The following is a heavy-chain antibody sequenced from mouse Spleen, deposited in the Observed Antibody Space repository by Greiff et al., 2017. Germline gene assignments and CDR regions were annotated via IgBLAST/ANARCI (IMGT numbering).Heavy chain of an antibody. CDR2: IWSDGST. CDR1: GFSLTNYA. Sequence: VHLVESGPGLVAPSQSLSITCTVSGFSLTNYAVHWVRQSPGKGLEWLGVIWSDGSTDYNAAFISRLSISKDNSKSQVFFKMNSLQADDTAIYYCARDYDYDGTWFAYWGQGTLVIVSA. V-gene: IGHV2-4-1*01. J-gene: IGHJ3*01. D-gene: IGHD2-4*01. CDR3: ARDYDYDGTWFAY.